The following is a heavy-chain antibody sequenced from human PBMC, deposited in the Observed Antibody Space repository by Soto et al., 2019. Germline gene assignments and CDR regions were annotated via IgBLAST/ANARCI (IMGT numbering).Heavy chain of an antibody. Sequence: GVSLRLSCAATGFPLNNNGIHWVRQAPGEGLEWVSVIWCGESNASYAVSVKGRFKVSIDNSKKTLYLQMSSLRAEDTAVYYCASARRVYYPFLAGYCKAVYYYMDVWGLETTV. J-gene: IGHJ6*03. CDR3: ASARRVYYPFLAGYCKAVYYYMDV. V-gene: IGHV3-33*01. CDR2: IWCGESNA. CDR1: GFPLNNNG. D-gene: IGHD3-3*02.